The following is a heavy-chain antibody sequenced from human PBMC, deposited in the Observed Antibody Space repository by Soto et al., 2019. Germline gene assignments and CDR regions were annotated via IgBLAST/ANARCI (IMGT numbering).Heavy chain of an antibody. CDR2: IKGDGSGI. Sequence: EVQLVESGGGLVQPGGSLRLSCAASGFTFSSYWMSWVRQAPGKGLEWVAHIKGDGSGIEFVDSVKGRFTISRDNAKNSLFMQMTSLRADATAVYYCARGHYGLEVWGQGTTVIVSS. V-gene: IGHV3-7*05. CDR3: ARGHYGLEV. CDR1: GFTFSSYW. J-gene: IGHJ6*02.